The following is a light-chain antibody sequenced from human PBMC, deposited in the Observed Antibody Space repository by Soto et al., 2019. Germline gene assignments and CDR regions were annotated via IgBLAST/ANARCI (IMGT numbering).Light chain of an antibody. J-gene: IGLJ2*01. CDR1: YSDIGDYNY. CDR2: EVS. CDR3: SSYSGTNSNVL. Sequence: QSALTQPPSASGSPGQSVTISCAGTYSDIGDYNYVSWYQQHPGKVPKLIISEVSKQPSGVPDRFSGSKSGYTASLTVSDLQPADEAVYYCSSYSGTNSNVLFGGGTKLTVL. V-gene: IGLV2-8*01.